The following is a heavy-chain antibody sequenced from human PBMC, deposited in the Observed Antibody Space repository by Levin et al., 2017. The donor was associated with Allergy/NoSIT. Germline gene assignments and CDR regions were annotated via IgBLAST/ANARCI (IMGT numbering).Heavy chain of an antibody. CDR1: GFSLTTSGVG. CDR3: ARRGGGNNWNEAYFNY. Sequence: SGPTLVKPPQTLTLTCSFSGFSLTTSGVGVGWIRQPPGKALEWLAVIYWDDDKRYSPSLKSRLTITKDTSRDQVVLTMTDMDPVDTATYYCARRGGGNNWNEAYFNYWGQGTLVTVSS. J-gene: IGHJ4*02. CDR2: IYWDDDK. D-gene: IGHD1-1*01. V-gene: IGHV2-5*02.